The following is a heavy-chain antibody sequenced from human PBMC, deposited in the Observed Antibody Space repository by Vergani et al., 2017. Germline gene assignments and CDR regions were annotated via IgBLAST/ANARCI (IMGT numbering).Heavy chain of an antibody. CDR1: GFTFNKAW. Sequence: EVQLVESGGGLVKPGGSLRLSCAASGFTFNKAWMNWVRQAPGKGLEWVGRIKSKTDGGTTDYAAPVTGRFTISREDSKTTLYLEMNSLKTEDTAVYYCTTXDSSGWYGGYFDSWGQGTLVTVSS. J-gene: IGHJ4*02. D-gene: IGHD6-19*01. CDR2: IKSKTDGGTT. CDR3: TTXDSSGWYGGYFDS. V-gene: IGHV3-15*01.